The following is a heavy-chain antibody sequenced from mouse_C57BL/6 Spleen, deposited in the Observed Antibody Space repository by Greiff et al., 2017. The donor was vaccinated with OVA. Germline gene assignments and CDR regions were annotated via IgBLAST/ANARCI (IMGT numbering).Heavy chain of an antibody. V-gene: IGHV1-55*01. CDR1: GYTFTSYW. CDR2: IYPGSGST. CDR3: ARSVGYDYAGFAY. J-gene: IGHJ3*01. D-gene: IGHD2-4*01. Sequence: QVQLQQPGAELVKPGASVKMSCKASGYTFTSYWITWVKQRPGQGLEWIGDIYPGSGSTNYNEKFKSKATLTVDTSSSTAYMQLSSLTSEDSAVYYCARSVGYDYAGFAYWGQGTLVTVSA.